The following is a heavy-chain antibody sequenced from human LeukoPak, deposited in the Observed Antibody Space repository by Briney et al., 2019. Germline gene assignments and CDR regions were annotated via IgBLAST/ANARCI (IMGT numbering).Heavy chain of an antibody. V-gene: IGHV1-2*02. J-gene: IGHJ4*02. D-gene: IGHD1-26*01. CDR1: GYTFTGYY. CDR2: INPNSGGT. Sequence: GASVKVSCKASGYTFTGYYMHWVRQAPGRGLEWMGWINPNSGGTNYAQKFQGRVTMTRDTSISTAYMELSRLRSEDTAVYYCARVRIVGATTNDYWGQGTLVTVSS. CDR3: ARVRIVGATTNDY.